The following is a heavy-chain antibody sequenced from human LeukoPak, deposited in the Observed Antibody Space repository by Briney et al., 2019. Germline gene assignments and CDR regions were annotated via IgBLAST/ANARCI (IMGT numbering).Heavy chain of an antibody. J-gene: IGHJ4*02. CDR3: AREDSSGYLRGENYFDY. CDR1: GYTFTDYY. Sequence: ASVKVSCKASGYTFTDYYLHWVRQAPGRGLEWMGWINPNSGVTNYAQKFQGRVTMTRDTSISTAYMELSRLRSDDTAVYYCAREDSSGYLRGENYFDYWGQGTLVTVSS. D-gene: IGHD3-22*01. CDR2: INPNSGVT. V-gene: IGHV1-2*02.